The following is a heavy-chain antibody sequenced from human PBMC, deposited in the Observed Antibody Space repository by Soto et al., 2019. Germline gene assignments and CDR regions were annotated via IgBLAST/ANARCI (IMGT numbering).Heavy chain of an antibody. CDR3: ARDVGGTSSYLGY. D-gene: IGHD6-6*01. J-gene: IGHJ4*02. CDR2: LNLDSGGA. CDR1: GYTFTGYY. Sequence: QVQLVQSGAEVKQPGASVKVSCTASGYTFTGYYIHWVRQAPGQGLEWMGWLNLDSGGATYAQKFQGRVTMTRDTSIRTATVELNRLRSGDTATYYCARDVGGTSSYLGYWGQGTLVTVSS. V-gene: IGHV1-2*02.